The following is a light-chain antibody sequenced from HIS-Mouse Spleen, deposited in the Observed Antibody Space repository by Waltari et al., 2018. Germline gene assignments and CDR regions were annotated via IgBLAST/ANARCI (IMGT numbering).Light chain of an antibody. CDR1: AFPIQY. CDR2: EDS. CDR3: YSTDSSGNHRV. V-gene: IGLV3-10*01. Sequence: SYELTQPPSVSVSPGPTARITCSGDAFPIQYAYWYQQKSGQAPVLVIYEDSKRPSGIPERFSGSSSGTMATLTISGAQVEDEADYYCYSTDSSGNHRVFGGGTKLTVL. J-gene: IGLJ2*01.